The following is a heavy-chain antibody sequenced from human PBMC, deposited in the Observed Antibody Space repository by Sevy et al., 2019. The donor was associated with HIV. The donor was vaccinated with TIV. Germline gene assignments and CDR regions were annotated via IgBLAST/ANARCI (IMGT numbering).Heavy chain of an antibody. CDR3: SSDYLVY. V-gene: IGHV3-72*01. D-gene: IGHD3-10*01. Sequence: GGSLRLSCAASGFTFGDHYMDWVRQAPGKGREWVGRSKNKANRYSTEYAASVKGRFTISRDDSEHSLYLQMNSLKTDDTAVYYCSSDYLVYWGRGTLVTVSS. CDR2: SKNKANRYST. CDR1: GFTFGDHY. J-gene: IGHJ4*02.